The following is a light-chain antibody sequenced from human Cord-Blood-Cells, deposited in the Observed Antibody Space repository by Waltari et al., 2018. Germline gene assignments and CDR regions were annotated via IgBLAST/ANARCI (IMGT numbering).Light chain of an antibody. V-gene: IGLV4-60*03. J-gene: IGLJ3*02. CDR2: LEGSGSY. CDR3: ETWDSNTHWV. Sequence: QPVLTQSSSASASLGSSVELTCTLSSGHSSYIIAWHQQQPGKAPRYLMKLEGSGSYNKGSGVPDRFSGSSSGADRYLTISNLQSEDEADYYCETWDSNTHWVFGGGTKLTVL. CDR1: SGHSSYI.